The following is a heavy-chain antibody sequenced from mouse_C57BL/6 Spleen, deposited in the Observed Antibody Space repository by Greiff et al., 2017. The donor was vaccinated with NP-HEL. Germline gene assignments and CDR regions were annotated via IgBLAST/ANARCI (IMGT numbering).Heavy chain of an antibody. J-gene: IGHJ1*03. D-gene: IGHD1-1*01. CDR2: IDPSDSYT. Sequence: QVQLQQPGAELVRPGTSVKLSCKASGYTITSYWMHWVKQRPGQGLEWIGVIDPSDSYTNYNQKFKGKATLTVDTSSSTAYMQLSSLTSEDSAVYYCARRYHYYGSSYGYFDVWGTGTTVTVSS. CDR3: ARRYHYYGSSYGYFDV. V-gene: IGHV1-59*01. CDR1: GYTITSYW.